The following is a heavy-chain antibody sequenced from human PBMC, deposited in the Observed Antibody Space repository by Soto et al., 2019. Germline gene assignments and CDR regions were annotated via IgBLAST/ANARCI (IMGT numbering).Heavy chain of an antibody. D-gene: IGHD2-2*02. CDR3: ARGYCSSTSCYRTFDY. Sequence: EVQLVESGGGLVKPGGSLRLSCAASGFTFSSYSMNWVRQAPGKGLEWVSSISSSSSYIYYADSVKGRFTISRDNAKKSLYLQMNSLRAEDTAVYYCARGYCSSTSCYRTFDYWGQGTLVTVSS. CDR2: ISSSSSYI. J-gene: IGHJ4*02. CDR1: GFTFSSYS. V-gene: IGHV3-21*01.